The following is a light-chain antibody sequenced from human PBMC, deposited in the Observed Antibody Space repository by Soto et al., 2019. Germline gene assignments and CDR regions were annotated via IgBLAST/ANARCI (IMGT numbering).Light chain of an antibody. J-gene: IGKJ1*01. CDR1: QSIGSY. Sequence: EIVLTQSPATLSLSPGERATLSCRASQSIGSYLAWYQQKPGQAPRLLIYDASNRATGIPARFSGSGSGRDFTLTISSLQPEDFATYYCQQSYSSPPTFGQGTKVEIK. CDR3: QQSYSSPPT. V-gene: IGKV3-11*02. CDR2: DAS.